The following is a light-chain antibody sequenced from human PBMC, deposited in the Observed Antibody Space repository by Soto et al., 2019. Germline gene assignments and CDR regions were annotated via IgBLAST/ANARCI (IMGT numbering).Light chain of an antibody. CDR2: GNN. V-gene: IGLV1-40*01. J-gene: IGLJ2*01. CDR3: QSYDCSLRGSV. CDR1: SSNIGAGFD. Sequence: QSVLTQPPSVSGAPGQRVIISCTGSSSNIGAGFDVYWHQQLPGTAPKLLINGNNNRPSGVPDRFSGSKSGTSASLAISGLQAEDEADYYCQSYDCSLRGSVFGGGTKLTVL.